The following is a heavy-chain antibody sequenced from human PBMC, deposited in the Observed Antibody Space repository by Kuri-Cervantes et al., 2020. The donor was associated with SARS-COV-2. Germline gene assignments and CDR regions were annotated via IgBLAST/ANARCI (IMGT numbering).Heavy chain of an antibody. CDR3: AKDLITGLEPYGMDV. CDR1: GFTFSSYA. CDR2: ISGSGGST. D-gene: IGHD1-14*01. Sequence: GGSLRLSCAASGFTFSSYAMSWVRQAPGKGLEWVSAISGSGGSTYYADSVKGRLTISRDNSKNTLYLQMNSLRAEDTAVYYCAKDLITGLEPYGMDVWGQGTTVTVSS. J-gene: IGHJ6*02. V-gene: IGHV3-23*01.